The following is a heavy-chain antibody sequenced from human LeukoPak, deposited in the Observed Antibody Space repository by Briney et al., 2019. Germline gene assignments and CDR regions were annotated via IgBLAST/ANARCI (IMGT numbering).Heavy chain of an antibody. V-gene: IGHV1-24*01. CDR1: GYTLTELS. J-gene: IGHJ4*02. CDR3: ATAEIVGATYPFDY. CDR2: FDPEDGET. D-gene: IGHD1-26*01. Sequence: ASVKVSCKVSGYTLTELSMHWVRQAPGKGLEWMGGFDPEDGETIYAQKFQGRVTMTEDTSTDTAYMELSSLRSEDTAVYYCATAEIVGATYPFDYWGQGTLVTVSS.